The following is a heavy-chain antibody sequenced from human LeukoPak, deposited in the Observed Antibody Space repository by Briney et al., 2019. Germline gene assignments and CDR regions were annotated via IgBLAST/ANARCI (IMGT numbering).Heavy chain of an antibody. CDR3: ARHEPSSFYYESRGNWFDP. J-gene: IGHJ5*02. V-gene: IGHV4-39*01. CDR2: VYYTGNT. CDR1: GDSITRRSYF. Sequence: SETLSLICTVSGDSITRRSYFWAWIRQRPGKWLEWIGSVYYTGNTYYNPSLKSRVTISLATSDNQVSLTVSSVTAADTAIYFCARHEPSSFYYESRGNWFDPWGQGALVTVSS. D-gene: IGHD3-22*01.